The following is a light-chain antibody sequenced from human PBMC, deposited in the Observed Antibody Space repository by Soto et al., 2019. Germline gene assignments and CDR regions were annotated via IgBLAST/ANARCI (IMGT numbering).Light chain of an antibody. CDR2: DAS. CDR1: QSIGVW. V-gene: IGKV1-5*01. CDR3: QQYDVDSGT. Sequence: DIQMTQSPSTLSSFVGDRVTITCRASQSIGVWLAWYQQKPGKAPKLLIYDASNLQTGVPSRLRGSGYGTELTITISSMKHDDFETYYCQQYDVDSGTFGHGTKVDIK. J-gene: IGKJ1*01.